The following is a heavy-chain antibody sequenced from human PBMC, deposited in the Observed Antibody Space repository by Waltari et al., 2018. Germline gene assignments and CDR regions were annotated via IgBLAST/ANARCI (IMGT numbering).Heavy chain of an antibody. CDR3: AREEKGSYYYYGMDV. D-gene: IGHD1-26*01. CDR2: IYYSGST. V-gene: IGHV4-39*07. Sequence: QLQLQESGPGLVKPSETLSLTCTVSGGSISSSSYYWGWIRQPPGKGLEWIGSIYYSGSTCYNPCRRSRVTISVDTSKNQFSLKLSAETAADTAVYYCAREEKGSYYYYGMDVWGQGTTVTVSS. J-gene: IGHJ6*02. CDR1: GGSISSSSYY.